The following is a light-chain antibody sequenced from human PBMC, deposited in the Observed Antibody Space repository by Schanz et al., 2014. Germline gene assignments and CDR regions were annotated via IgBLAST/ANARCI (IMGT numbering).Light chain of an antibody. CDR1: QSVSSSY. J-gene: IGKJ2*03. CDR2: GAS. V-gene: IGKV3-20*01. CDR3: QQYGSSRGS. Sequence: EIVLTQSPGTLSLSPGESATLSCRASQSVSSSYLAWYQQKPGQAPRLLIYGASSRATGIPDRFSGSESGTDFTLTITRLGPEDLAVYYCQQYGSSRGSFGQGTRLEIK.